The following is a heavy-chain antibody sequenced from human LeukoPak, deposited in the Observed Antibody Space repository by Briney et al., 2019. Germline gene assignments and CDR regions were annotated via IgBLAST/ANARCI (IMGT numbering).Heavy chain of an antibody. CDR2: INHSGST. CDR3: ATEMTAMVYFDY. V-gene: IGHV4-34*01. J-gene: IGHJ4*02. CDR1: GGSFSGYY. Sequence: SETLSLTCAVYGGSFSGYYWSWIRQPPGKGLEWIGEINHSGSTNYNPSLKSRVTISIDRSKNQFSLKLSSVTAADTAVYYCATEMTAMVYFDYWGQGTLVTVSS. D-gene: IGHD5-18*01.